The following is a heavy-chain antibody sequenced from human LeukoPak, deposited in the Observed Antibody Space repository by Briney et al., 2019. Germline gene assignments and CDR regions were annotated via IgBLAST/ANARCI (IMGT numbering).Heavy chain of an antibody. CDR3: AYVHTEEPGGPNWFDP. CDR2: IIPIFGTA. J-gene: IGHJ5*02. CDR1: GGTFSSYV. Sequence: SVKVSCKASGGTFSSYVISWVRQAPGQGLEWMGGIIPIFGTANYAQKFQGRVTITTDESTSTAYMELSSLRSEDTAVYYCAYVHTEEPGGPNWFDPWGQGTLVTVSS. V-gene: IGHV1-69*05. D-gene: IGHD3-16*01.